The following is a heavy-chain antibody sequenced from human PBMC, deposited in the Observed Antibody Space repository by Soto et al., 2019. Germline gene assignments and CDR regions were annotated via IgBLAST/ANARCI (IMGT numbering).Heavy chain of an antibody. V-gene: IGHV1-69*06. CDR3: WYYYYGMDV. Sequence: ASVKVSCKASGGTFSSYAISWVRQAPGQGLEWMGGIIPIFGTANYAQKFQGRVTITADKSTSTAYMELSSLRSEDTAVYYCWYYYYGMDVWGQGTTVTVSS. CDR2: IIPIFGTA. CDR1: GGTFSSYA. J-gene: IGHJ6*02.